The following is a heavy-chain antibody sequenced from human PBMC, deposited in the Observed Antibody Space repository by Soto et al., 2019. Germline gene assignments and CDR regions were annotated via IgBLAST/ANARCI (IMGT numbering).Heavy chain of an antibody. CDR2: INHSGTT. V-gene: IGHV4-34*01. Sequence: PSETLSLTCAVYGGSFSNYYWSWIRQSPGKGLEWIGEINHSGTTSQNPSLKSRVTLSIDTSKNQFSLKLNSVTAADTAVYYCARPGRLGHSSPSWFGHWGPGTLVTVSS. CDR3: ARPGRLGHSSPSWFGH. D-gene: IGHD6-19*01. CDR1: GGSFSNYY. J-gene: IGHJ5*02.